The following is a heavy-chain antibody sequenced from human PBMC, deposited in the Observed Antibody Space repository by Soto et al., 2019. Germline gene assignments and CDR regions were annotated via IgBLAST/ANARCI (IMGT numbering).Heavy chain of an antibody. Sequence: GESLKISCNGSGYSFTIYCISWVRQMPGKGLEWMGRIDPSDSYTNYSPSFQGHVTISADKSISTAYLQWSSLKASDTAMYYCAITRGFVDYWGQGTLVTVSS. J-gene: IGHJ4*02. CDR3: AITRGFVDY. CDR2: IDPSDSYT. V-gene: IGHV5-10-1*01. CDR1: GYSFTIYC. D-gene: IGHD2-2*01.